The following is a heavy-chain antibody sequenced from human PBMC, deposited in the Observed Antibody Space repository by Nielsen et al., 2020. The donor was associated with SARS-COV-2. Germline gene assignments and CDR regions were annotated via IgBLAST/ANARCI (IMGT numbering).Heavy chain of an antibody. Sequence: GESLKISCAASGFTFSSYGMHWVRQAPGKGLEWVAVISYDGSNKYYADSVKGRFTISRDNSKNTLYLQMNSLRAEDTAVYYCARLAAAGQAGWFDPWGQGTLVTVSS. CDR1: GFTFSSYG. CDR2: ISYDGSNK. V-gene: IGHV3-30*03. CDR3: ARLAAAGQAGWFDP. D-gene: IGHD6-13*01. J-gene: IGHJ5*02.